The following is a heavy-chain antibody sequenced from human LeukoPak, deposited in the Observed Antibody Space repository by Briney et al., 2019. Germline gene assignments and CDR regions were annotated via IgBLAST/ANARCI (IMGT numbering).Heavy chain of an antibody. CDR3: ARDSRYSRGVGDFDY. CDR2: IREDESEK. D-gene: IGHD5-18*01. V-gene: IGHV3-7*03. Sequence: GGSLRLSCAASGFTFNSHWMSWVRQAPGKGLEWVANIREDESEKYYVDSVKGRFTISRDNANNSLFLQMNSLRAEDTAVYYCARDSRYSRGVGDFDYWGQGTLVSVSS. J-gene: IGHJ4*02. CDR1: GFTFNSHW.